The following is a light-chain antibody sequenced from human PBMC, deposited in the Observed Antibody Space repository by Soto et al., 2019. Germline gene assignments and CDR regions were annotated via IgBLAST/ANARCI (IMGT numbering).Light chain of an antibody. J-gene: IGLJ1*01. CDR2: GNS. CDR3: QSYDSGLSGYV. CDR1: SSNIGARYD. Sequence: QSVLTQPPSVSGAPGQRVTISCTGSSSNIGARYDVHWYQQLPGTAPKLLIYGNSNRPSGVPDRFSGSKSGTSASLAITGLQADDEADYYCQSYDSGLSGYVFGTGTKV. V-gene: IGLV1-40*01.